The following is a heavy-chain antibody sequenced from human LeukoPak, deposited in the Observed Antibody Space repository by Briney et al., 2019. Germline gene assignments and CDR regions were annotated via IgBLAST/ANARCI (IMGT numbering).Heavy chain of an antibody. Sequence: TGGSLRLSCAVSGFTFSSYGMHWVRQAPGKGLEWVEFIRYDGGNKYYADSVKGRFTISRDNSKNTLYLQMSSLRAEDTAVYYCASQSRSYYYDSSGLNEWGQGTLVTVSS. CDR3: ASQSRSYYYDSSGLNE. D-gene: IGHD3-22*01. CDR1: GFTFSSYG. V-gene: IGHV3-30*02. J-gene: IGHJ4*02. CDR2: IRYDGGNK.